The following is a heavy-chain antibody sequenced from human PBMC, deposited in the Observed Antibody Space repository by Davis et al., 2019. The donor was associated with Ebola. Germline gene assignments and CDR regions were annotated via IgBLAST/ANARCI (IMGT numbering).Heavy chain of an antibody. V-gene: IGHV4-59*01. CDR2: IYYSGST. D-gene: IGHD6-6*01. Sequence: PSETLSLTCTVSGGSISSYYWSWIRQPPGKGLEWIGYIYYSGSTNYNPSLKSRVTISVDTSKNQFSLKLSSVTAADTAVYYCARVGLVRSSSSGEYYYYYYMDVWGKGTTVTVSS. CDR3: ARVGLVRSSSSGEYYYYYYMDV. CDR1: GGSISSYY. J-gene: IGHJ6*03.